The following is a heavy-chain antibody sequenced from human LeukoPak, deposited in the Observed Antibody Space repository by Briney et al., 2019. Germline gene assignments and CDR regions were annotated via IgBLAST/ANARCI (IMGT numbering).Heavy chain of an antibody. D-gene: IGHD2-15*01. CDR3: ASVRSCSGGNCYYLDY. Sequence: PGGSLRLSCAASGFTFSNYGMYWVRQAPGKGLEWVAVIWYDGSNKYHADSVKGRFTISRDNSKNTLYLQMNSLRAEDTAVYYCASVRSCSGGNCYYLDYWGQGTLVTVSS. V-gene: IGHV3-33*08. J-gene: IGHJ4*02. CDR1: GFTFSNYG. CDR2: IWYDGSNK.